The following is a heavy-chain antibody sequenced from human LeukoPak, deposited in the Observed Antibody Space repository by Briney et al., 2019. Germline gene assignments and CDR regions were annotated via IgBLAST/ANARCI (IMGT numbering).Heavy chain of an antibody. CDR2: IKEDGSEK. D-gene: IGHD4-23*01. V-gene: IGHV3-7*05. CDR1: GFTFSSFW. CDR3: VTSTVVRAPPAY. J-gene: IGHJ1*01. Sequence: PGGSLRLSCAASGFTFSSFWMSWVRQAPGKGLEWVANIKEDGSEKYYVDSVKGRFTISRDNAKNSLDLQMNSLRAEDTAVYYCVTSTVVRAPPAYWGQGTLVTVSS.